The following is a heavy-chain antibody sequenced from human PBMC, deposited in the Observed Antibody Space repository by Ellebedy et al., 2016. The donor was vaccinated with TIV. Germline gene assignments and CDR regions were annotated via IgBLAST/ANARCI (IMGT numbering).Heavy chain of an antibody. V-gene: IGHV3-48*04. J-gene: IGHJ6*02. CDR3: AREDIVVVRDGMDV. CDR2: ISSSGTTM. D-gene: IGHD2-2*01. Sequence: GESLKISCAASGFTFSSYGMHWVRQAPGKGLEWAASISSSGTTMYYADSVKGRFTISRDNAKNSLYLQMNSLRAEDTAVYYCAREDIVVVRDGMDVWGQGTTVTVSS. CDR1: GFTFSSYG.